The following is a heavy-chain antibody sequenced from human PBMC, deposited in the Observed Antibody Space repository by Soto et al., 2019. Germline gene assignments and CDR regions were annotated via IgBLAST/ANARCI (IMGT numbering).Heavy chain of an antibody. CDR1: VFTSSG. J-gene: IGHJ3*01. CDR3: AREGILGLFDAYDL. Sequence: QDQLVQSGAEVKKPGDSVKVSCKASVFTSSGISWVRQAPGQRLEWMGWISTHNGNTIYAQKFQGRVIMTMDTSTTTVYMELRSLRPDDTAVYLCAREGILGLFDAYDLWGQGTMVTVSS. V-gene: IGHV1-18*04. D-gene: IGHD3-3*01. CDR2: ISTHNGNT.